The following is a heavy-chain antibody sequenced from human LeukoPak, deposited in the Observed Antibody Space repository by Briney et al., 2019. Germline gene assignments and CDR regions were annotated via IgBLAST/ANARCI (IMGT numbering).Heavy chain of an antibody. CDR1: GFTFSNYA. CDR3: AKGSSSSRPYYFDY. J-gene: IGHJ4*02. D-gene: IGHD6-6*01. Sequence: PGGSLRLSCTASGFTFSNYAMSWVRQAPGKGLEWISAITGGGDDTYHADSVKGRLTISRDNSKNTLYLQMNSLRVEDTAVYYCAKGSSSSRPYYFDYWGQGALVTVS. CDR2: ITGGGDDT. V-gene: IGHV3-23*01.